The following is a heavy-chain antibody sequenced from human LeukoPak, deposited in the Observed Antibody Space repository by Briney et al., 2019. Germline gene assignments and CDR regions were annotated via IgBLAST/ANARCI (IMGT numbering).Heavy chain of an antibody. CDR2: TSGSGFAT. J-gene: IGHJ5*01. CDR1: GFTFRSYA. D-gene: IGHD6-19*01. V-gene: IGHV3-23*01. CDR3: AKSTLAVAGTGWFES. Sequence: QPGGSLRLSCAASGFTFRSYAMNWVRQAPGKGLEWVSVTSGSGFATFYADSVMGRFTIYRDNSRNTLYLQMNSLRPEDTAVYYCAKSTLAVAGTGWFESWGQGTLVTVSS.